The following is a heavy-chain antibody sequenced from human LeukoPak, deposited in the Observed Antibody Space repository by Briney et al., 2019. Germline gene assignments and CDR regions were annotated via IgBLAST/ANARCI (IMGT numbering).Heavy chain of an antibody. V-gene: IGHV3-48*01. Sequence: PGGSPRLSCAASGFTFSSYSMNWVRQAPGKGLEWVSYISSSSSTIYYADSVKGRFTISRDNAKNSLYLQMNSLRAEDTAVYYCARDIGSDSRGYWGQGTLVTVSS. CDR3: ARDIGSDSRGY. CDR2: ISSSSSTI. CDR1: GFTFSSYS. J-gene: IGHJ4*02. D-gene: IGHD2-21*02.